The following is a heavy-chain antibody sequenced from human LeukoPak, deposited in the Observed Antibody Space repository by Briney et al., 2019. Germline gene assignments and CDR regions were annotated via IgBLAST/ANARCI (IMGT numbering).Heavy chain of an antibody. CDR3: ASGDLGYWSGEDCYPGALNI. J-gene: IGHJ3*02. CDR2: INGDGGGT. Sequence: GGSLRLSCAAYGFTLSAYWMHWVRQAPGKGLVWVSRINGDGGGTRYAGAVKGRFTISRDTAKNTLYLQMSSLRADDTAVYYCASGDLGYWSGEDCYPGALNIWGQGTMVTVSS. V-gene: IGHV3-74*01. D-gene: IGHD2-15*01. CDR1: GFTLSAYW.